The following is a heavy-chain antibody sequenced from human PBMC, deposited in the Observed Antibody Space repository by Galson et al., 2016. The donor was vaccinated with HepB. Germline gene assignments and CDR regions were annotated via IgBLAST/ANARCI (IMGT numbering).Heavy chain of an antibody. CDR1: GFTFSSYA. Sequence: SLRLSCAASGFTFSSYAMDWVRQAPRKGLEWVSAISRSGDATTYADSVKGRFTISRDNAKNTLYLQMNSLRGEDTAVYYCARGRGVDVWGQGTTVTVSS. CDR2: ISRSGDAT. V-gene: IGHV3-23*01. CDR3: ARGRGVDV. J-gene: IGHJ6*02.